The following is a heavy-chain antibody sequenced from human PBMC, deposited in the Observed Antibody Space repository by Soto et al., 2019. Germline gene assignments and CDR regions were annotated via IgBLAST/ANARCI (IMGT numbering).Heavy chain of an antibody. Sequence: PGVSLRLSCAASGFTVSSNYMSWVRQAPGKGLEWVSVIYSGGSTYYADSVKGRFTISRDNSKNTLYLQMNSLRAEDTAVYYCARRRIAARPWDYYGMDVWGQGTTVTVSS. CDR2: IYSGGST. D-gene: IGHD6-6*01. CDR1: GFTVSSNY. J-gene: IGHJ6*02. V-gene: IGHV3-66*04. CDR3: ARRRIAARPWDYYGMDV.